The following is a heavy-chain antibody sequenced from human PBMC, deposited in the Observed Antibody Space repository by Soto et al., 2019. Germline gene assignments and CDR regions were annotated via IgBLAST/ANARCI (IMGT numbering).Heavy chain of an antibody. CDR2: IWYDGSNK. CDR3: ARDWYFGQVGSQAPNYYYGMDV. J-gene: IGHJ6*02. D-gene: IGHD3-16*01. CDR1: GFTFSSFG. V-gene: IGHV3-33*01. Sequence: GGSLRLSCAASGFTFSSFGMHWVRQAPGKGLEWVAVIWYDGSNKYYADSVKGRFTISRDNSKNTLSLQMNSLRAEDTAVYFCARDWYFGQVGSQAPNYYYGMDVWGQGTTVTVSS.